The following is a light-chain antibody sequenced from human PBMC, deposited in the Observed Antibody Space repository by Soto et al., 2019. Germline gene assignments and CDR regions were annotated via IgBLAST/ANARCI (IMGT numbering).Light chain of an antibody. CDR3: QQYYTWPLT. J-gene: IGKJ4*01. CDR2: GAS. Sequence: EIVMTQSPATLYVSPGERTTLSCRASQSVSSNLAWYQQKPGQAPRLLIYGASTRATGIPARFSGSGSGTEFTLTISSLQSEDFAVYYCQQYYTWPLTFGGGTKVEIK. V-gene: IGKV3-15*01. CDR1: QSVSSN.